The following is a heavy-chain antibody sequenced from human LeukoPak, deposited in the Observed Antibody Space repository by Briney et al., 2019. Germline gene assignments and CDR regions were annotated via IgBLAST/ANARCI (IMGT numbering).Heavy chain of an antibody. CDR1: GFTFSSYS. J-gene: IGHJ6*03. V-gene: IGHV3-48*01. CDR2: ISSSSSTI. Sequence: PGGSLRLSCASSGFTFSSYSMNWVRQAPGKGLERVSYISSSSSTIYYADSVKGRFTISRDNAKNSLYLQMNSLRAEDTAVYYCAREEAGFYYYMDVWGKGTTVTVSS. CDR3: AREEAGFYYYMDV.